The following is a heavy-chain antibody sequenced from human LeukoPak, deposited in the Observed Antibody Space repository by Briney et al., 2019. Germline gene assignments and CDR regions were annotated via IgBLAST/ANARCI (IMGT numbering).Heavy chain of an antibody. CDR2: ISSSSSYI. Sequence: GGSLRLSCAASGFTFSSYSMNWVRQAPGKGLEWVSSISSSSSYIYYADSAKGRFTISRDNAKNSLYLQMNSLRAEDTAVYYCASYPYYFDYWGQGTLVTVSS. J-gene: IGHJ4*02. V-gene: IGHV3-21*01. CDR3: ASYPYYFDY. CDR1: GFTFSSYS.